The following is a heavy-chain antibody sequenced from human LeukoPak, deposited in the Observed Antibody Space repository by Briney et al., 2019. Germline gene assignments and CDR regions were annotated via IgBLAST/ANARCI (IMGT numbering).Heavy chain of an antibody. CDR2: IIPIFGTA. D-gene: IGHD3-22*01. CDR3: ARESYDSSGYYQRRDFDY. CDR1: GYTFTSYG. Sequence: ASVKVSCKASGYTFTSYGISWVRQAPGQGLEWMGGIIPIFGTANYAQKFQGRVTITADESTSTAYMELSSLRSEDTAVYYCARESYDSSGYYQRRDFDYWGQGTLVTVSS. J-gene: IGHJ4*02. V-gene: IGHV1-69*13.